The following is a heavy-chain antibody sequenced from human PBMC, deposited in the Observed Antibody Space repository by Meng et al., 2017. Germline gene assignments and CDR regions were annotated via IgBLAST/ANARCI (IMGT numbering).Heavy chain of an antibody. CDR2: IIAYNGNT. V-gene: IGHV1-18*01. CDR1: GYTFTSYG. J-gene: IGHJ3*02. CDR3: ARDRAPYDGGAFDI. Sequence: ASVKVSCKASGYTFTSYGISWVRQAPGQGLEWMGWIIAYNGNTNYAQKLQGRVTMTTDTSTSTAYMELRSLRSDDTAVYYCARDRAPYDGGAFDIWGQGTMVTVSS. D-gene: IGHD3-22*01.